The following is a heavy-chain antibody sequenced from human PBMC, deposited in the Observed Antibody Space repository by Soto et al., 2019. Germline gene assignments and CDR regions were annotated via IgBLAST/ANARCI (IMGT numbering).Heavy chain of an antibody. CDR1: GYIFVDYW. D-gene: IGHD2-15*01. J-gene: IGHJ4*02. CDR2: VYPRDSDT. Sequence: GESLKISCKASGYIFVDYWIGWVRQMPGKGLEWMGIVYPRDSDTRYSPSFQGQVTISADRSTGTAFLQWRSLKASDTALYYCARPPLPGYSIHFNSWGQGTLVTVSS. V-gene: IGHV5-51*01. CDR3: ARPPLPGYSIHFNS.